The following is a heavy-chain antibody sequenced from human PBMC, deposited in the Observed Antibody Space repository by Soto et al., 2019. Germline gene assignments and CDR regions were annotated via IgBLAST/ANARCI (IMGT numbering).Heavy chain of an antibody. V-gene: IGHV3-30-3*01. CDR3: ARDAYDDPPGYFQH. CDR1: GFTFSSYS. J-gene: IGHJ1*01. Sequence: QVQLVESGGDVVQPGRSLRLSCSASGFTFSSYSVHWVRQAPGKGLEWLAFMSYDGSTKYYADSVKGRFTVSRDNSKNTLYLQMDSLRTEDTAVYYCARDAYDDPPGYFQHWSQGTLLTVSS. D-gene: IGHD3-22*01. CDR2: MSYDGSTK.